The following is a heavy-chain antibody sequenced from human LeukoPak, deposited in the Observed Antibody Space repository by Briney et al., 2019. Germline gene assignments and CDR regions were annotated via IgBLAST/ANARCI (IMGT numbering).Heavy chain of an antibody. CDR1: GYTFTSYY. V-gene: IGHV1-46*01. Sequence: ASVKVSCKASGYTFTSYYMHWVRQAPGQGLEWMGIINPSGGSTSYAQKFQGRVTMTRDTSISTAYMELSRLRSDDTAVYYCARSLVVVPAAIGYWGQGTLVTVSS. CDR3: ARSLVVVPAAIGY. J-gene: IGHJ4*02. D-gene: IGHD2-2*01. CDR2: INPSGGST.